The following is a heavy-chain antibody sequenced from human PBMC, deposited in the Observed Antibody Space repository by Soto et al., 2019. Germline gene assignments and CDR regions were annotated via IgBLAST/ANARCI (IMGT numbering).Heavy chain of an antibody. V-gene: IGHV4-34*01. D-gene: IGHD4-17*01. CDR2: INHSGST. Sequence: SETLSLTCAVYGGSFSGYYWSWIRQPPGKGLEWIGEINHSGSTNYNPSIKSRVTISVDTSKNQFSLKLSSVTAADTAVYYCARDIKGGTDYGDYYWYFDLWGRGTLVTVSS. CDR1: GGSFSGYY. J-gene: IGHJ2*01. CDR3: ARDIKGGTDYGDYYWYFDL.